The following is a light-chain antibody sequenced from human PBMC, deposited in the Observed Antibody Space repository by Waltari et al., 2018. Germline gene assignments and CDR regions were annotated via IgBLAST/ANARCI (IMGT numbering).Light chain of an antibody. J-gene: IGLJ2*01. CDR1: SGHSSYA. CDR3: QTWGTGTHVV. CDR2: LNSDGSH. V-gene: IGLV4-69*01. Sequence: QPELTQSPSASASLGASVKLTCILSSGHSSYAIAWHQQQPQKGPRYLMKLNSDGSHNKGDGIPDRFSGSSSGAECYLTISSLQSEDEADYYCQTWGTGTHVVFGGGTKLTVL.